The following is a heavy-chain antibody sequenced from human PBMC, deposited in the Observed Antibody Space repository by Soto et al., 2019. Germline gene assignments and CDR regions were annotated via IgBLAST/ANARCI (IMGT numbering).Heavy chain of an antibody. CDR2: ISGSGAST. J-gene: IGHJ6*02. V-gene: IGHV3-23*01. CDR1: GLSFSSYA. CDR3: AKGRGYTYGEPYGMDV. D-gene: IGHD5-18*01. Sequence: EVQLLESGGGLVEPGGSLRLSCAASGLSFSSYAMSWVRQAPGKGLEWVSAISGSGASTYYADSAKGRFTISRDNSKNTLYLPMNSLRVDDTAVYYCAKGRGYTYGEPYGMDVWGQGTTVTVSS.